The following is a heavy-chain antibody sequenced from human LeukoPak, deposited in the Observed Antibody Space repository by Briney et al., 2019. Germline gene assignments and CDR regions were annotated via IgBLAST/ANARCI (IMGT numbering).Heavy chain of an antibody. Sequence: GGSLRLSCAASGFTFSSYAMHWVRQAPGKGLEWVAVVSYDGSSKYYADSVKCRFTISRDNSKNTLYLQMNSLRAEDTAVYFCARDLHASGSASFDYWGQGTLVTVSS. CDR2: VSYDGSSK. CDR1: GFTFSSYA. V-gene: IGHV3-30-3*01. D-gene: IGHD3-10*01. CDR3: ARDLHASGSASFDY. J-gene: IGHJ4*02.